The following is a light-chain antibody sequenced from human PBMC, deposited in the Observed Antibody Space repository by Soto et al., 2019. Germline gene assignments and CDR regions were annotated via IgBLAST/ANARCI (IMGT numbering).Light chain of an antibody. J-gene: IGKJ1*01. V-gene: IGKV3-20*01. CDR2: GAS. CDR3: QQHGTSPPSWT. CDR1: QSITSNH. Sequence: ETVLTQSPGTLSLSPGERATLFCRASQSITSNHLAWYQQKPGQAPGLLIYGASSRATGIPDRFSGSGSGTDFTLTISRLEPEDFAVYYCQQHGTSPPSWTFGQGTKVEIK.